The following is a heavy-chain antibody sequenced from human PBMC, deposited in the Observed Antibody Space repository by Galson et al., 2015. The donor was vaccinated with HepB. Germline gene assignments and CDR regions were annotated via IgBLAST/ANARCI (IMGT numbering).Heavy chain of an antibody. D-gene: IGHD1-14*01. Sequence: SVKVSCKASGGSFSSYVISWVRQAPGQGLEWMGGIIPIFGTSNYAQKFQARVTVTVDESTSTAYMELSSLRSDDTAVYYCARERRTYYYYYGMDVWGQGTTVTVSS. CDR3: ARERRTYYYYYGMDV. CDR2: IIPIFGTS. CDR1: GGSFSSYV. V-gene: IGHV1-69*13. J-gene: IGHJ6*02.